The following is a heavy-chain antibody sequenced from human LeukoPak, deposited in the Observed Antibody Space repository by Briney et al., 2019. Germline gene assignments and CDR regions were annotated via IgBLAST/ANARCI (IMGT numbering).Heavy chain of an antibody. CDR1: GFTFSSYR. D-gene: IGHD2-21*02. V-gene: IGHV3-21*01. J-gene: IGHJ5*02. CDR2: ISSSSSYI. CDR3: ARETAYCGGDCYSGIGNWFDP. Sequence: GGSLRLSCAASGFTFSSYRMNWVRQAPGKGLEWVSSISSSSSYIYYADSVKGRFTISRDNAKNSLYLQMNSLRAEDTAVYYCARETAYCGGDCYSGIGNWFDPWGQGTLVTVSS.